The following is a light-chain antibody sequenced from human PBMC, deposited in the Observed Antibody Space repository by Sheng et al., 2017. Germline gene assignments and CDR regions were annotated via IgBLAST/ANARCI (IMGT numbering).Light chain of an antibody. CDR2: DVS. J-gene: IGLJ2*01. Sequence: QSALTQPASVSGSPGQSITVSCTGTSSDVGGYKYVSWYQQYPGKAPKLIIYDVSNRPSGVSNRFSGSKSGNTASLTISGLQAEDEADYYCSSYTSSNSRLVLFGGGTKLTVL. V-gene: IGLV2-14*03. CDR3: SSYTSSNSRLVL. CDR1: SSDVGGYKY.